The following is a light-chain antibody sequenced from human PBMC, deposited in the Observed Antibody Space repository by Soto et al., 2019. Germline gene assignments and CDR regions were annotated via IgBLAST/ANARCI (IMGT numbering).Light chain of an antibody. CDR3: QQRSNWT. J-gene: IGKJ1*01. Sequence: EIVLTQSPATLSLSPGERATLSCRASQSISSHLAWYQQKPGQAPRLLIYDASNRATGIPARFSGSGSGTDFTLTISSLEPEDFAVYYCQQRSNWTFGQGTKVEI. CDR2: DAS. CDR1: QSISSH. V-gene: IGKV3-11*01.